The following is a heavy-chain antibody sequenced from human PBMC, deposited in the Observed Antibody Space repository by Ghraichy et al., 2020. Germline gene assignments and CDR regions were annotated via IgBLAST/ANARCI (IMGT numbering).Heavy chain of an antibody. J-gene: IGHJ5*02. CDR3: ARTVAGTLGS. V-gene: IGHV4-38-2*02. CDR2: IYHSGST. Sequence: SETLSLTCTVSGYSISSGYYWGWIRQPPGKGLEWIGSIYHSGSTYYNPSLKSRVTISVDTSKNQFSLKLSSVTAADTAVYYCARTVAGTLGSWGQGTLVTVSS. D-gene: IGHD6-19*01. CDR1: GYSISSGYY.